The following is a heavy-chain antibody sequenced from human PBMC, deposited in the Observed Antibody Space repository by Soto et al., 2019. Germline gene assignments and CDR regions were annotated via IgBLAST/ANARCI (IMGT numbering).Heavy chain of an antibody. V-gene: IGHV1-18*01. J-gene: IGHJ4*02. CDR3: ARSPLARSFSSSWPDY. CDR1: GYTFTSYG. CDR2: ISAYNGNT. Sequence: GASVKVSCKASGYTFTSYGISWVRQAPGQGLEWMGWISAYNGNTNYAQKLQGRVTMTTDTSTSTAYMELRSLRSDDTAVYYCARSPLARSFSSSWPDYWGQGTLVTVSS. D-gene: IGHD6-13*01.